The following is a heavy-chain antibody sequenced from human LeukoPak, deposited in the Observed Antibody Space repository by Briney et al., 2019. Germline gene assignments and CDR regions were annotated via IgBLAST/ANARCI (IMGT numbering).Heavy chain of an antibody. V-gene: IGHV4-38-2*02. CDR1: GYSISSGYY. CDR3: ARDSLSLVVVPAALDGWFDP. D-gene: IGHD2-2*01. J-gene: IGHJ5*02. Sequence: KSSETLSLTCTVSGYSISSGYYGGWIRQPPGEGREWIGMIYHSGSTYYNPSLKSRVTISVDTSKNQFSLKLSSVTAADTAVYYCARDSLSLVVVPAALDGWFDPWGQGTLVTVSS. CDR2: IYHSGST.